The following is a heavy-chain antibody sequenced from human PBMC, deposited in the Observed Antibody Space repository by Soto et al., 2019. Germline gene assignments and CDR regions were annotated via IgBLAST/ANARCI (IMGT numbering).Heavy chain of an antibody. CDR1: GFTFSSYW. CDR2: IKQDGSEK. Sequence: GGSLRLSCAASGFTFSSYWMSWVRQAPGKGLEWVANIKQDGSEKYYVDSVKGRFTISRDNAKNSLYLQMNSLRAEDTAVYYCAKGHYDYIWGSTPSYYFDYWGQGTLVTVSS. D-gene: IGHD3-16*01. J-gene: IGHJ4*02. CDR3: AKGHYDYIWGSTPSYYFDY. V-gene: IGHV3-7*01.